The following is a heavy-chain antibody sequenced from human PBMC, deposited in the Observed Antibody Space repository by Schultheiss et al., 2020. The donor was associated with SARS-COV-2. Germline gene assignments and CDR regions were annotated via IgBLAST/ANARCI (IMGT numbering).Heavy chain of an antibody. CDR1: GFTFSSYG. Sequence: GESLKISCAASGFTFSSYGMHWVRQAPGKGLEWVAVISYDGSNKYYADSVKGRFTISRDNSKNTLYLQMNSLRAEDTAVYSCANPGDRYWGQGSLVTVSS. J-gene: IGHJ4*02. V-gene: IGHV3-30*18. D-gene: IGHD1-1*01. CDR2: ISYDGSNK. CDR3: ANPGDRY.